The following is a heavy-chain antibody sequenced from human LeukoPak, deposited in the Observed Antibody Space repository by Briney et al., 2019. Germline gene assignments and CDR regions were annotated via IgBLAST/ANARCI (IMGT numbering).Heavy chain of an antibody. D-gene: IGHD1-26*01. CDR3: ARDGVVGATTGYYYYYYMDV. CDR1: GYTFTGYY. V-gene: IGHV1-2*02. CDR2: INPNSGGT. J-gene: IGHJ6*03. Sequence: ASVKVSCKASGYTFTGYYMHWVRQAPGQGLEWMGWINPNSGGTNYAQKFTGRVTMTRDTSISTAYMELSRLRSDDTAVYYCARDGVVGATTGYYYYYYMDVWGKGTTVTVSS.